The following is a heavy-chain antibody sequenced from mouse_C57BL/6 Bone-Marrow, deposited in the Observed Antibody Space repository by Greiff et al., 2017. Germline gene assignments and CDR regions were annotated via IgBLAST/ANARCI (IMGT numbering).Heavy chain of an antibody. J-gene: IGHJ1*03. CDR3: ARLEFDGSSGDWYCDV. CDR1: GYTFTSYD. D-gene: IGHD1-1*01. Sequence: QVQLKESGPELVKPGASVKLSCKASGYTFTSYDINWVKQRPGQGLEWIGWIYPRDGSTKYNEKFKGKATLTVDTSSSTEYMELHSLTSEDSVVYFCARLEFDGSSGDWYCDVWGTGTTVTVSS. V-gene: IGHV1-85*01. CDR2: IYPRDGST.